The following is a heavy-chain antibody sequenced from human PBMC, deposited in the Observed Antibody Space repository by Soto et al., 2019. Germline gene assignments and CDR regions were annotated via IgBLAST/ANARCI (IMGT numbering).Heavy chain of an antibody. CDR1: GFTFSSYA. V-gene: IGHV3-23*01. CDR3: AKDSFDY. Sequence: EVQLLESGGGLVQPGGYLRLSCAASGFTFSSYAMSWVRQAPGKGLEWVSAISGSGGSTYYADSVKGRLNISRDKSKNTLYLQMNSLRAEDTALYYCAKDSFDYWGQGNLVTVSS. J-gene: IGHJ4*02. CDR2: ISGSGGST.